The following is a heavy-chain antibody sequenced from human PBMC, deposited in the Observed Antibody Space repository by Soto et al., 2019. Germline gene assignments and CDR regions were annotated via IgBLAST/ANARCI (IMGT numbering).Heavy chain of an antibody. J-gene: IGHJ4*02. CDR3: AHILSGSQFNY. D-gene: IGHD3-9*01. Sequence: SETLSLTCAVYGGSFSDTYWNWFRQPPGKGLEWIGEINHNTNTIYNPSLTSRATISVDTSKNQFSLKVKSVTAADTAIYYCAHILSGSQFNYWGQGTPVTVSS. CDR1: GGSFSDTY. V-gene: IGHV4-34*01. CDR2: INHNTNT.